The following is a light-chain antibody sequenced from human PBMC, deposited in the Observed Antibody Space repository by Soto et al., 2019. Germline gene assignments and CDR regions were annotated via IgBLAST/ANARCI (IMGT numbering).Light chain of an antibody. J-gene: IGKJ4*01. V-gene: IGKV3D-20*02. CDR1: QSVTSTY. CDR2: DVS. Sequence: EIVLTHSPGTLSLSPGERATLSCRASQSVTSTYLAWYQQKPGRAPRLLISDVSNRATGIPARFSGSGSGTDFTLTISSLESEDFAVYYCHQRRQWPLTFGGGTKVDIK. CDR3: HQRRQWPLT.